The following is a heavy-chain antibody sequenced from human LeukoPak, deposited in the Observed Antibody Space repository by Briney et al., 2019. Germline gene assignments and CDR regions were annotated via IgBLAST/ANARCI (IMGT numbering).Heavy chain of an antibody. D-gene: IGHD2-2*01. CDR2: ISYDGSNK. V-gene: IGHV3-30-3*01. Sequence: GGSLRLSCAASGFTFSSYAMHWVRQAPGKGLEWVAVISYDGSNKYYADSVKGRFTISRDNSKNTLYLQMNSLRAEDTAVYYCARVRLDCSSTSCLYYYYGMDVWGRGTTVTVSS. J-gene: IGHJ6*02. CDR1: GFTFSSYA. CDR3: ARVRLDCSSTSCLYYYYGMDV.